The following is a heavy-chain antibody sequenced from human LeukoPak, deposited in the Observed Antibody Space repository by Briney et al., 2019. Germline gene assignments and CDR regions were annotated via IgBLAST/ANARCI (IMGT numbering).Heavy chain of an antibody. CDR2: IYYSGTT. J-gene: IGHJ5*02. D-gene: IGHD3-3*01. Sequence: SETLSLTCTVSGGSISSYYWSWIRQPPGKGLEWIGYIYYSGTTNYNPSLKSRVTISVDTSKNQFSLKLSSVTAADTAVYYCARGKTYYDFWSGYYNWFDPWGQGTLVTVS. CDR1: GGSISSYY. CDR3: ARGKTYYDFWSGYYNWFDP. V-gene: IGHV4-59*12.